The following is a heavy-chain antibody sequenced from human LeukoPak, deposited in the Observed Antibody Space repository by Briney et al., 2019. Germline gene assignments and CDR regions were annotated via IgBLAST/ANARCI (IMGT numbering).Heavy chain of an antibody. Sequence: GASVKVSCKASGYTFTGYYMHWVRQAPGQGLEWMGWINPNSGGTNYAQKFQGRVTMTRDTSISTAYMELSRLRSDDTAVYYCAREANDSSGYYPKHDAIDIWGQGTMVTVSS. CDR2: INPNSGGT. J-gene: IGHJ3*02. D-gene: IGHD3-22*01. V-gene: IGHV1-2*02. CDR1: GYTFTGYY. CDR3: AREANDSSGYYPKHDAIDI.